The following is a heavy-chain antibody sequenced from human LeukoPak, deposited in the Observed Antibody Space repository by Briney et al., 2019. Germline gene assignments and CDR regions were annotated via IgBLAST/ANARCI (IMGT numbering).Heavy chain of an antibody. CDR1: GYSFTSYW. J-gene: IGHJ6*03. Sequence: GEALKIPCKGSGYSFTSYWIGGVRQMPGKGLEWMGIIYHDDYDTRYSPSFEGQVIISVDKSISTAYLQWSSMKASDTATYYCARHGHCTNGVCYSNYYYYMDVWGKGTTVTVSS. D-gene: IGHD2-8*01. CDR2: IYHDDYDT. V-gene: IGHV5-51*01. CDR3: ARHGHCTNGVCYSNYYYYMDV.